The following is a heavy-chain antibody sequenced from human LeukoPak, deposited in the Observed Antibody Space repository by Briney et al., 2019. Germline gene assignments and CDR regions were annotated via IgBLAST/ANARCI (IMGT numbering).Heavy chain of an antibody. CDR1: GVSISSYY. CDR3: ATGDKRPIELDY. V-gene: IGHV4-59*01. Sequence: SETLSLTCIVSGVSISSYYCTWIRQPPGKGLEWIGYILYSGSTNNNPSLKSRVTISVDTSKNQCSLKLNSVTAADTAVYYCATGDKRPIELDYWGQGTLVTVSS. D-gene: IGHD2/OR15-2a*01. J-gene: IGHJ4*02. CDR2: ILYSGST.